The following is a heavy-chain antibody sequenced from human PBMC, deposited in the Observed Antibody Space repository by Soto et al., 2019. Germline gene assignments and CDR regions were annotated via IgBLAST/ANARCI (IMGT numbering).Heavy chain of an antibody. D-gene: IGHD5-18*01. Sequence: PSETLSLTCAVYGGSFSGYYWSWIRQPPGKGLEWIGEINHSGSTNYNPSLKSRVTISVDTSKNQFSLKLSSVTAADTAVYYCARDRRYSYDPHDSWGQGTLVTVSS. CDR3: ARDRRYSYDPHDS. CDR1: GGSFSGYY. CDR2: INHSGST. J-gene: IGHJ4*02. V-gene: IGHV4-34*01.